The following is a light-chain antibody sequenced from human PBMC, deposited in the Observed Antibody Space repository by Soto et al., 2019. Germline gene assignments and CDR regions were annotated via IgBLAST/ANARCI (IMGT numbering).Light chain of an antibody. J-gene: IGKJ4*02. CDR1: QSLSKS. CDR3: QQRSSWPLT. V-gene: IGKV3-11*01. CDR2: GAS. Sequence: EIVLTQSPATLSLSPGERATLSCRANQSLSKSLVWYQQKPGQAPRLLIDGASNRATGIPARFSGSGSGTDFTLTISSLEPEDFAVYFCQQRSSWPLTFGGGTKVDIK.